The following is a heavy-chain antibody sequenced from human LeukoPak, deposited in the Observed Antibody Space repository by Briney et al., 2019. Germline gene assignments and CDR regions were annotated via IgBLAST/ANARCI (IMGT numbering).Heavy chain of an antibody. D-gene: IGHD2-21*01. CDR3: SSERYCGGVSCLMY. V-gene: IGHV3-15*01. CDR2: LKTKAAGETT. J-gene: IGHJ4*02. Sequence: GGSLRLSCVHSGFTFSNTWMSWVRQAPGKGLEWVGRLKTKAAGETTDYAAPVRGRFTISRDDSKNTLYLQMNSLKTEDTAVYYCSSERYCGGVSCLMYWGEGALVTVSS. CDR1: GFTFSNTW.